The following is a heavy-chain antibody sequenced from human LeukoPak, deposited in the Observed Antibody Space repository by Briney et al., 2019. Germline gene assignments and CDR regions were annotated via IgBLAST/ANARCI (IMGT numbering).Heavy chain of an antibody. CDR3: ARDGRVDWYFDL. CDR1: GYTLTELS. J-gene: IGHJ2*01. Sequence: ASVKVSCKVSGYTLTELSMHWVRQAPGKGLEWMGGFDPEDGETIYAQKFQGRVTMTTDTSTSTAYMEVRSLRSDDTAVYYCARDGRVDWYFDLWGRGTLVTVSS. CDR2: FDPEDGET. D-gene: IGHD2-15*01. V-gene: IGHV1-24*01.